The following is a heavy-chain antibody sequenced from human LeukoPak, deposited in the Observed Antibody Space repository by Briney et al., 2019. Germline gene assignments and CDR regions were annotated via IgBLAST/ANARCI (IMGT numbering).Heavy chain of an antibody. CDR3: ARGVGYGGETG. J-gene: IGHJ4*02. Sequence: SETLSLTCAVYGGSFSGYYWSWIRQLPGKGLEWIGEINHSGSTNYNPSLKSRVTISVDTSKNQFSLKLSSVTAADTAVYYCARGVGYGGETGWGQGTLVTVSS. CDR1: GGSFSGYY. CDR2: INHSGST. V-gene: IGHV4-34*01. D-gene: IGHD5-12*01.